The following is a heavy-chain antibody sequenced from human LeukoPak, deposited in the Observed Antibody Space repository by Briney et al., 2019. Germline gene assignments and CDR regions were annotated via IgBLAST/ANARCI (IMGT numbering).Heavy chain of an antibody. CDR3: ARDCGGGSCYGPYDAFDI. CDR2: ISSSGSTI. J-gene: IGHJ3*02. CDR1: GFTFSSYE. V-gene: IGHV3-48*03. Sequence: PGGSLRLSCAASGFTFSSYEMNWVRQAPGKGLEWVSYISSSGSTIYYADSVKGRFTISRDNAKNLLYLQMNSLRAEETAVYYCARDCGGGSCYGPYDAFDIWGQGTMVTVSS. D-gene: IGHD2-15*01.